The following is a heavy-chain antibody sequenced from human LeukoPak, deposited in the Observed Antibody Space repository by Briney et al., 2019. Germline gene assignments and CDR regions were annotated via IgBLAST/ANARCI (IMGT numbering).Heavy chain of an antibody. V-gene: IGHV3-30-3*01. D-gene: IGHD4-23*01. J-gene: IGHJ4*02. CDR1: GFTFSHYA. Sequence: GGSLRLPCAASGFTFSHYAMHWVRQAPGKGLEWVAIISFDGANKDYAESVKGRFTISRDNSKNTLYLQMNSLRAEDAAVYYCARAGNGFYFDYWGQGTLVTVSS. CDR3: ARAGNGFYFDY. CDR2: ISFDGANK.